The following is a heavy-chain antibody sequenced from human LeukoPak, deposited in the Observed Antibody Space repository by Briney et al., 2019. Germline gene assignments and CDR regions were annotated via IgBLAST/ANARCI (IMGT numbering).Heavy chain of an antibody. CDR3: AKGVGSGSADY. Sequence: PGGSLTLSCEASGFSFSDYAMTWVRQAPGKGLEWVSGISGGSGSRNYGDSVKGRFTISRDNSKNTLFLQLSGLRAEDTAVYYCAKGVGSGSADYWGQGTLVTVSS. J-gene: IGHJ4*02. D-gene: IGHD3-22*01. V-gene: IGHV3-23*01. CDR2: ISGGSGSR. CDR1: GFSFSDYA.